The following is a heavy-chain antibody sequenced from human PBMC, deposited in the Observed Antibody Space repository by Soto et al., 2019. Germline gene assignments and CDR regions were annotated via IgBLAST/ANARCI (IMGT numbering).Heavy chain of an antibody. D-gene: IGHD3-10*01. CDR1: GFTFSSYG. CDR3: AKEAAWCGEFNWFDP. Sequence: QVQLVESGGGVVQPGRSLRLSCAASGFTFSSYGMHWVRQAPGKGLEWVAVISYDGSNKYYADSVKGRFTISRDNSKNTLYLQMNSLRAEDTAVYYCAKEAAWCGEFNWFDPWCQGTLVTVSS. V-gene: IGHV3-30*18. J-gene: IGHJ5*02. CDR2: ISYDGSNK.